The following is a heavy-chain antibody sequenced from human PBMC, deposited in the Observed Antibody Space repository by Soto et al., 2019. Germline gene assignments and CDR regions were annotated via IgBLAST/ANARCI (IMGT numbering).Heavy chain of an antibody. V-gene: IGHV4-59*08. Sequence: SETLSLTCTVSGGSISSYYWSWIRQPPGKGLEWIGYIYYSGSTNYNPSLKSRVTISVDTSKNQFSLKLSSVTAADTAVYYCARGDSSSSGPGGDYYYYYMDVWGKGTTVTVSS. CDR3: ARGDSSSSGPGGDYYYYYMDV. CDR2: IYYSGST. CDR1: GGSISSYY. D-gene: IGHD6-6*01. J-gene: IGHJ6*03.